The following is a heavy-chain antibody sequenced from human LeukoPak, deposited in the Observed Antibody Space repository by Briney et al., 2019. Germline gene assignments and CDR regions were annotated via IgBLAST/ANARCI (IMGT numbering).Heavy chain of an antibody. CDR1: GFTFSSHS. CDR3: ARGGLISLANTPLGAFDI. J-gene: IGHJ3*02. D-gene: IGHD3/OR15-3a*01. Sequence: GGSLRLSCAASGFTFSSHSMSWVRQAPGKGLEWVANIKEDGSEKYYVDSVKGRFTISRDNAKNSLYLQMNSLRAEDTAVYYCARGGLISLANTPLGAFDIWGQGTMVSVSS. CDR2: IKEDGSEK. V-gene: IGHV3-7*01.